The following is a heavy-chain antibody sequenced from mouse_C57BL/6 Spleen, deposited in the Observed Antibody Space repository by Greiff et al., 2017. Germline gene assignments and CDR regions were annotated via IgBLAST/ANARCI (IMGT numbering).Heavy chain of an antibody. Sequence: QVQLQQSGAELVRPGASVKMSCKASGYTFTSYTMHWVKQTPRQGLEWIGAIYPGNGDTSYNQKFKGKATLTVEKSSSTAYMQLSSLTSEDAAVYFCARLYFDYWGQGTTLTVSS. V-gene: IGHV1-12*01. CDR2: IYPGNGDT. CDR3: ARLYFDY. J-gene: IGHJ2*01. CDR1: GYTFTSYT.